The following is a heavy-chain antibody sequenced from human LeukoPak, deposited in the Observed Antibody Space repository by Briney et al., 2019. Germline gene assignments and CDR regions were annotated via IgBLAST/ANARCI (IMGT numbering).Heavy chain of an antibody. CDR1: GFTFSSYA. CDR3: AKDLGLITHRAEYFQH. J-gene: IGHJ1*01. CDR2: ISGSGGST. V-gene: IGHV3-23*01. D-gene: IGHD3-22*01. Sequence: GGSLRLSCAASGFTFSSYAMSWVRQAPGKGLEWVSAISGSGGSTYYADSVKGRFTISRDNSKNTLYLQMNSLRAEDTAVYYCAKDLGLITHRAEYFQHWGQGTLVTVSS.